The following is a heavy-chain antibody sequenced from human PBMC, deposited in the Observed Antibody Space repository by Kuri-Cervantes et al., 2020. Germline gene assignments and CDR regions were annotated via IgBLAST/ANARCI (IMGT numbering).Heavy chain of an antibody. J-gene: IGHJ4*02. CDR3: ARVLSYDSSGYYWDY. Sequence: GESLKISCAASGFTFDDYAMHWVRQAPGKGLEWVSGINWNGGSTGYADSVEGRFTISRDNAKNSLYLQMNSLRAEDTALYYCARVLSYDSSGYYWDYWGQGTLVTVSS. V-gene: IGHV3-20*04. D-gene: IGHD3-22*01. CDR1: GFTFDDYA. CDR2: INWNGGST.